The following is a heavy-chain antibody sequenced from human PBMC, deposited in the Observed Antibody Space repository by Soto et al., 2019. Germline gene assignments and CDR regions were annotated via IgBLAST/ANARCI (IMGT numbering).Heavy chain of an antibody. CDR2: ISSNGGST. V-gene: IGHV3-64*01. CDR3: ARDKALGYNSGWYSAFDI. Sequence: GGSLRLSCAASGFTFSSYAMHWVRQAPGKGLEYVSLISSNGGSTYYANSVKGRFTISGDNSKNTLYLQMGSLRAEDMAVYYCARDKALGYNSGWYSAFDIWGQGTMVTVSS. CDR1: GFTFSSYA. J-gene: IGHJ3*02. D-gene: IGHD6-19*01.